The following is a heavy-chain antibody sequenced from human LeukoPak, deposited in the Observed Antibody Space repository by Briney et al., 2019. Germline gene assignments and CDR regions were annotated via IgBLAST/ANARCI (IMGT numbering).Heavy chain of an antibody. CDR3: AKDIAAAFDY. J-gene: IGHJ4*02. CDR1: GFTFSSYG. D-gene: IGHD6-13*01. V-gene: IGHV3-23*01. CDR2: ISGSGGST. Sequence: SGGSLRLSCAASGFTFSSYGMSWVGQAPGKGLEWVSAISGSGGSTYSAYSVKRRFTISRHNSKNTLYLQMNSLRAEDTAVYYCAKDIAAAFDYWGRGTLVTVSS.